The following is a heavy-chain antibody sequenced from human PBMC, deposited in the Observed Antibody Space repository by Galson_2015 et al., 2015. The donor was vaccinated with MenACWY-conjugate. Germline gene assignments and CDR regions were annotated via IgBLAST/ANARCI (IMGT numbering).Heavy chain of an antibody. D-gene: IGHD3-10*01. CDR1: GGSISSSSYY. CDR3: AGRGLLDAFDI. CDR2: IYYSGST. V-gene: IGHV4-39*07. J-gene: IGHJ3*02. Sequence: CTVSGGSISSSSYYWGWIRQPPGKGLEWIGSIYYSGSTYYNPSLKSRVTISVDTSKNQFSLKLSSVTAADTAVYYRAGRGLLDAFDIWGQGTMVTVSS.